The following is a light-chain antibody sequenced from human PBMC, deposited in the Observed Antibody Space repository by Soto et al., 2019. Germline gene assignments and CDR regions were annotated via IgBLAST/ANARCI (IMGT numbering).Light chain of an antibody. Sequence: DIQMTQSPSSLSASVGDRVTITCRASQSLSGYLNWYQQKPGKAPKLLIYDASSLQSGVPSRFSGSGSGTEFTLTISSLQPEDFATYYCQQLSSYPITFGQGTRLEIK. J-gene: IGKJ5*01. CDR3: QQLSSYPIT. V-gene: IGKV1-39*01. CDR2: DAS. CDR1: QSLSGY.